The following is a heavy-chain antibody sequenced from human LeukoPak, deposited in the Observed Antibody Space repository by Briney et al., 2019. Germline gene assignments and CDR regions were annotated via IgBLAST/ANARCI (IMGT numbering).Heavy chain of an antibody. CDR2: ISGGGGTT. D-gene: IGHD6-19*01. Sequence: PGGSLRLSCAAPGFTFSSYAMNWVRQPPGKGLEWVSTISGGGGTTYYADSVKGRFTISRDNSKNTLDLQMNSLRAEDTAVYYCTKFLPITSVAGAGFDYWGPGTLVTVSS. V-gene: IGHV3-23*01. J-gene: IGHJ4*02. CDR3: TKFLPITSVAGAGFDY. CDR1: GFTFSSYA.